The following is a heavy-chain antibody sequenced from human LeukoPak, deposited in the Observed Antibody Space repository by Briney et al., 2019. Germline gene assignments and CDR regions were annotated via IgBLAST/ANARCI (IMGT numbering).Heavy chain of an antibody. V-gene: IGHV3-23*01. D-gene: IGHD6-19*01. J-gene: IGHJ4*02. CDR3: AFGPHQQWLLADY. Sequence: PVGSLRLSCAVSGVSFSSYAVGWVRQTPGKGLQLGSTITGSGDSRFYAASVTGRFTVSRDNSKNTLYLQMSRLRADDTALYYCAFGPHQQWLLADYWGQGTLVTVYS. CDR2: ITGSGDSR. CDR1: GVSFSSYA.